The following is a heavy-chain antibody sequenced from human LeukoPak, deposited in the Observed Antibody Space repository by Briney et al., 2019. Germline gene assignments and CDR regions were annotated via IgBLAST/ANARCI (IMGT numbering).Heavy chain of an antibody. V-gene: IGHV4-39*07. CDR3: ARVGYYDFWSGPSGYYYYGMDV. J-gene: IGHJ6*02. CDR2: IYYSGST. CDR1: GGSISSSSYY. Sequence: SETLSLTCTVSGGSISSSSYYWGWIRQPPGKGLEWIGSIYYSGSTYYNPSLKSRVTISVDTSKNQFSLKLSSVTAADTAVYYCARVGYYDFWSGPSGYYYYGMDVWGQGTTVTVSS. D-gene: IGHD3-3*01.